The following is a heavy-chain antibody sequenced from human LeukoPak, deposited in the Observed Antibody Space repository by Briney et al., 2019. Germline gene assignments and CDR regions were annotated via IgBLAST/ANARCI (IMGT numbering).Heavy chain of an antibody. CDR1: GFTFSTYD. CDR3: ARYLALSHSWYSSSWSDYFDY. D-gene: IGHD6-13*01. Sequence: PGGSLRLSCSASGFTFSTYDMNWVRQAPGKGLEWVSSITSTSHYIYYADSVKGRFTISRDNVKNSLYLQMNSLRAEDTAVYYCARYLALSHSWYSSSWSDYFDYWGQGTLVTVSS. V-gene: IGHV3-21*04. J-gene: IGHJ4*02. CDR2: ITSTSHYI.